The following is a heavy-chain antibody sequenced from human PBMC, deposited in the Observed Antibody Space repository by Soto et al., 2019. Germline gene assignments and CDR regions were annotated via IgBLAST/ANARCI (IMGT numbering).Heavy chain of an antibody. CDR2: IDWDDDK. CDR1: GFSLSTSGMC. CDR3: ARLRYRYFNFDY. J-gene: IGHJ4*02. Sequence: SGPTLVNPTQTLTLTCNFLGFSLSTSGMCVSWLRQPPGKALEWLALIDWDDDKYYSTSLKTRLTSSKDTSKNQVVRTVTNMDPVDTATYFCARLRYRYFNFDYWGQRTLGTVSS. V-gene: IGHV2-70*01. D-gene: IGHD3-16*02.